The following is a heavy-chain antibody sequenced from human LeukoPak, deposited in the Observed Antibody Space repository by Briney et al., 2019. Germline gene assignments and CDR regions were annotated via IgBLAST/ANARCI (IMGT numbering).Heavy chain of an antibody. V-gene: IGHV3-7*01. CDR2: IKQDGSDK. D-gene: IGHD6-13*01. CDR1: GFTFSDYW. Sequence: GGSLRLSCGVSGFTFSDYWMNWVRQAPGKGLEWVASIKQDGSDKSYVDSVKGRFAISRDNAKNSLYLQVNSLRAEDTAVYYCARDGAAADFDYWGQGTLVTVSS. J-gene: IGHJ4*02. CDR3: ARDGAAADFDY.